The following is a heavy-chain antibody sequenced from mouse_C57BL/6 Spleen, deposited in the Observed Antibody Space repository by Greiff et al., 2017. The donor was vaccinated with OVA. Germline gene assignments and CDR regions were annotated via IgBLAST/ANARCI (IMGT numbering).Heavy chain of an antibody. J-gene: IGHJ2*01. CDR2: ISSGSSTI. D-gene: IGHD1-1*01. V-gene: IGHV5-17*01. CDR1: GFTFSDYG. Sequence: EVKVVESGGGLVKPGGSLKLSCAASGFTFSDYGMHWVRQAPEKGLEWVAYISSGSSTIYYADTVKGRFTISRDNAKNTLFLQMTSLRSEDTAMYYCASGGTTVVAPFDYWGQGTTLTVSS. CDR3: ASGGTTVVAPFDY.